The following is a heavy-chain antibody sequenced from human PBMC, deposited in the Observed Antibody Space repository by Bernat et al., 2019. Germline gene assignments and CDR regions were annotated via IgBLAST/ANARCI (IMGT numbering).Heavy chain of an antibody. J-gene: IGHJ2*01. CDR3: ARLGSSTDWYNFDL. V-gene: IGHV4-39*01. D-gene: IGHD6-19*01. Sequence: QLQLQESGPGLVKPSETLSLTCTVSGGSISSTTYYWGWIRQPPGKGLEWIGNIHSSGSTYYTPSLGSRVTISVDTSQNQFSLRLRSVTAADTAVFYCARLGSSTDWYNFDLWGRGTLVTVSS. CDR1: GGSISSTTYY. CDR2: IHSSGST.